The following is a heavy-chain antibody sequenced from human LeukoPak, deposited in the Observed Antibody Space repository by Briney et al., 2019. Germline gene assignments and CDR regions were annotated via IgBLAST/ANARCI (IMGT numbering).Heavy chain of an antibody. CDR3: AKLVD. J-gene: IGHJ4*02. Sequence: GRSLRLSCAASGFTFSSYGMHWVRQAPGKGLEWVAVISYDGSNKYYADSVKGRFTISRDNSKHTLYLQMNSLRAEDTAVYYCAKLVDWGQGTLVTVSS. V-gene: IGHV3-30*18. CDR1: GFTFSSYG. D-gene: IGHD3-9*01. CDR2: ISYDGSNK.